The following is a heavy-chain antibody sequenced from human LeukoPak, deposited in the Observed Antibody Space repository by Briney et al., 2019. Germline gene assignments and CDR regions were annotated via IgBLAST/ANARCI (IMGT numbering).Heavy chain of an antibody. CDR2: INSDGSTT. Sequence: GRSLRLSCVASGFVFCSHGMNWVRQAPGKGLVWVARINSDGSTTNYADYVKGRFTISRDNAKNTLYLQMNSLRAEDTAVYYCARRSSGSPPYYFDSWGQGTLVTVSS. J-gene: IGHJ4*02. V-gene: IGHV3-74*01. CDR1: GFVFCSHG. CDR3: ARRSSGSPPYYFDS. D-gene: IGHD1-26*01.